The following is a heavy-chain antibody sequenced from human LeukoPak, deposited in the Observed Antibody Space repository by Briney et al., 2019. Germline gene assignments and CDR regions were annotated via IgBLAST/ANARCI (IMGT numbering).Heavy chain of an antibody. D-gene: IGHD4-17*01. Sequence: SVKVSCKASVGTFSSYAISWVRQAPGQGLDWMGGIIPIFGTANYAQKFQGRVTITTDESTSTAYMELSSLRSEDTAVYYCASPLLDYGDYDPHFDYWGQRTLVTVSS. CDR1: VGTFSSYA. J-gene: IGHJ4*02. V-gene: IGHV1-69*05. CDR2: IIPIFGTA. CDR3: ASPLLDYGDYDPHFDY.